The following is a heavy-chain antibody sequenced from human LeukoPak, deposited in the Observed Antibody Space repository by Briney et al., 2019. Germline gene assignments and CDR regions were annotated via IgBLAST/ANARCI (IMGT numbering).Heavy chain of an antibody. CDR1: GYTFTGYY. D-gene: IGHD6-6*01. Sequence: ASVKVSCKASGYTFTGYYMHWVRQAPGQGLEWMGWINPNSGGTNYAQKFQGRVTMTRDTYISTAYMELSRLRSDDTAVYYCATTPNGLGLAATRYYYMDVWGKGTTVTVSS. CDR2: INPNSGGT. CDR3: ATTPNGLGLAATRYYYMDV. J-gene: IGHJ6*03. V-gene: IGHV1-2*02.